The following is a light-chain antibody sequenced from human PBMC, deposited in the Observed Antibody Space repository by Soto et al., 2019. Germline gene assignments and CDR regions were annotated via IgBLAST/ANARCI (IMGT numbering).Light chain of an antibody. V-gene: IGKV3D-20*01. J-gene: IGKJ1*01. CDR3: QQYGSLPWT. CDR1: QSVSSSY. Sequence: EIVMTQSPATMSVSPGERATLSCRASQSVSSSYLAWYQQKPGLAPRLLIYDASSRATGIPDRFSGSGSGTDFTLTISRLEPEDFAVYYCQQYGSLPWTFGQGTKVDIK. CDR2: DAS.